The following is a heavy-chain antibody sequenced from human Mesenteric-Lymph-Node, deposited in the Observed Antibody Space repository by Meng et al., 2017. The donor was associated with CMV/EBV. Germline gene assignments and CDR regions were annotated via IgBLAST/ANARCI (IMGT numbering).Heavy chain of an antibody. Sequence: GESLKISCAASGFTFSNYAMTWVRQAPGKGLEWVSSITASGSSIHYADSVRDRFTVSRDNSKNTLYLQVNSLTAEDTAVYYCAKGLSVFDYWGQGTLVTVSS. D-gene: IGHD5/OR15-5a*01. CDR1: GFTFSNYA. CDR2: ITASGSSI. J-gene: IGHJ4*02. CDR3: AKGLSVFDY. V-gene: IGHV3-23*01.